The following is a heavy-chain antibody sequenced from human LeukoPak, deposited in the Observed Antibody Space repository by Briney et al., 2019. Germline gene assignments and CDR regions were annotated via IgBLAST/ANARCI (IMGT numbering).Heavy chain of an antibody. CDR3: SRDFYGSGSARNDY. CDR1: GYTLTELS. D-gene: IGHD3-10*01. J-gene: IGHJ4*02. Sequence: ASVKVSCKVSGYTLTELSMHWVRQAPGKGLEWTGGFDPEDGETIYAQKFQGRVTMTRDTSTSTVYMELSSLRSEDTAVYYCSRDFYGSGSARNDYWGQGTLVTVSS. V-gene: IGHV1-24*01. CDR2: FDPEDGET.